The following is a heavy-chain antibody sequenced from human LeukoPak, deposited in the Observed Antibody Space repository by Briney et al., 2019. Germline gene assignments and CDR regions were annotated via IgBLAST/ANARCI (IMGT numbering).Heavy chain of an antibody. CDR1: GYTFTGFY. CDR3: AREQGEWGQRALDV. Sequence: ASVKVSYKPCGYTFTGFYMQWVRQAPGQGLEWMGWINPNSGGTNYAQKFQGRVTMTRDTSISTAYMELSRLRSDDTAVYYCAREQGEWGQRALDVWGKGTLVTVSS. V-gene: IGHV1-2*02. J-gene: IGHJ4*02. D-gene: IGHD3-10*01. CDR2: INPNSGGT.